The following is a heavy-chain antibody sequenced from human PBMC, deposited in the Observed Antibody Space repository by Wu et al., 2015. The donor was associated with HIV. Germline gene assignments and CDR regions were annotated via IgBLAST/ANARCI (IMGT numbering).Heavy chain of an antibody. J-gene: IGHJ1*01. CDR3: AREGEEKKSDRSGYYAYLQI. CDR1: GGTFSRSG. V-gene: IGHV1-69*11. Sequence: QVQLVQSGAEVRKPGSSVKVSSKASGGTFSRSGFSWVRQVPGQGFEWMGRIIPIHGAANYAQKFEGRVTITADESTSTAYMDLSSLTSEDTAVYYCAREGEEKKSDRSGYYAYLQIWGQGSQATVSS. CDR2: IIPIHGAA. D-gene: IGHD3-22*01.